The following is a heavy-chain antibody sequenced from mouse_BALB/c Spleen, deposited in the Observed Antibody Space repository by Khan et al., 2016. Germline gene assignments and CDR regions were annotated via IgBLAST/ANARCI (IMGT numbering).Heavy chain of an antibody. CDR1: GYSITSYYA. CDR3: ARNYGSSYFDY. D-gene: IGHD1-1*01. V-gene: IGHV3-2*02. Sequence: EVQLQESGPGLVKPSQSLSLTCTATGYSITSYYAWNWIRQFPGNKLEWMGYISYSGSTTYNPSLKSRISITRDTSKNQFFLQLNSVAPEDTATYYCARNYGSSYFDYWGQGTTRTVSS. CDR2: ISYSGST. J-gene: IGHJ2*01.